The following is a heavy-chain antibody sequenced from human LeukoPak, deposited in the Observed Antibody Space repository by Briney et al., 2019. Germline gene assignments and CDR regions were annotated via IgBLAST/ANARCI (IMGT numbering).Heavy chain of an antibody. CDR2: IYTSGST. J-gene: IGHJ4*02. Sequence: PSETLSLTCTVSGGSISSYYWSWIRQPAGKGLEWIGRIYTSGSTNYNPSLKSRVTMSVDTSKNQFSLKLSSVTAADTAVYYCAKDRHFPTSGYDPWGDYWGQGTLVTVSS. CDR3: AKDRHFPTSGYDPWGDY. V-gene: IGHV4-4*07. CDR1: GGSISSYY. D-gene: IGHD5-12*01.